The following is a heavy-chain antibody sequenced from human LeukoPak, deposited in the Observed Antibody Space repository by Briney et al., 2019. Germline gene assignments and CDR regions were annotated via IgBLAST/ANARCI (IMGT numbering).Heavy chain of an antibody. CDR2: ISAYNGNT. CDR1: GYTFTSYG. V-gene: IGHV1-18*01. D-gene: IGHD4-17*01. Sequence: VASVKVSCKASGYTFTSYGISWVRQAPGQGLEWMGWISAYNGNTNYAQKLQGRVTMTTDTSTSTAYMELRSLRSDDTAVYYCARGYYGDYRAHFDYWGQGTLVTVSS. J-gene: IGHJ4*02. CDR3: ARGYYGDYRAHFDY.